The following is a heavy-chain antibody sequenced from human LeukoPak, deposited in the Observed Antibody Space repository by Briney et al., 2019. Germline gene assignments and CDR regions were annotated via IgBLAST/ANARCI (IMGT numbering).Heavy chain of an antibody. CDR1: GFTFSDYY. D-gene: IGHD5-24*01. CDR2: ISSSGSTI. Sequence: GGSLRLSCAAPGFTFSDYYMSWIRQAPGKGLEWVSYISSSGSTIYYADSVKGRFTISRDNAKNSLYLQMNSLRAEDTAVYYCARDRDGRDGYNYWVDYWGQGTLVTVSS. CDR3: ARDRDGRDGYNYWVDY. V-gene: IGHV3-11*01. J-gene: IGHJ4*02.